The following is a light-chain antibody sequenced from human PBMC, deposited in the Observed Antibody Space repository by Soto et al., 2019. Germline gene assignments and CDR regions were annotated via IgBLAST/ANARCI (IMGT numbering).Light chain of an antibody. V-gene: IGLV2-23*02. CDR1: SSDVGSYNL. Sequence: QSALTQPASVSGSPGQSITISCTGTSSDVGSYNLVSWYQQHPGKAPKLMIYDVSKRPSGVSNRFSGSKSGNTASLTISGLQAEDEADYYCCSYAGSSTPWVFGGGTKLTVL. CDR3: CSYAGSSTPWV. CDR2: DVS. J-gene: IGLJ3*02.